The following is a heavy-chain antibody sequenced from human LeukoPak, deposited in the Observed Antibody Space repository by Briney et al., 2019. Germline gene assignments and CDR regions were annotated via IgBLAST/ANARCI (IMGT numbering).Heavy chain of an antibody. CDR2: IIVGSGNT. CDR1: GFTFASSA. V-gene: IGHV1-58*02. D-gene: IGHD5-24*01. CDR3: AGDDQQITV. Sequence: GASVKVSCKASGFTFASSAMQWVRQARGQRLEWIGWIIVGSGNTNYAQKFQERVTITRDMSTSTAYMELSSLRSEDTAVYYCAGDDQQITVWGQGTLVTVSS. J-gene: IGHJ4*02.